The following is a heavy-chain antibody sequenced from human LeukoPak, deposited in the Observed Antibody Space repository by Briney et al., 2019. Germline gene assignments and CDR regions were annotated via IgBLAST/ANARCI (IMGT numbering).Heavy chain of an antibody. CDR1: GFTFSTYS. CDR3: AKRSPSGIVFFDY. Sequence: GGSLRLSCAASGFTFSTYSMNWVRQAPGKGLEWVSAVSPDGGTTYYADSVKGRFTISRDNSKNTLYLQMNSLRAEDTAVYYCAKRSPSGIVFFDYWGQGTLVTVSS. J-gene: IGHJ4*02. V-gene: IGHV3-23*01. CDR2: VSPDGGTT. D-gene: IGHD1-14*01.